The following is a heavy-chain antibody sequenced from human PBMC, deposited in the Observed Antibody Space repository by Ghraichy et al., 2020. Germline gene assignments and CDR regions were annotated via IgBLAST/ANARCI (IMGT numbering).Heavy chain of an antibody. CDR2: IYHNGNT. CDR1: GFSITRGSY. CDR3: GRADTVTTEYDS. V-gene: IGHV4-38-2*02. J-gene: IGHJ4*02. Sequence: SETLSLTCTVAGFSITRGSYWGWIRQPPGKGLEWIGNIYHNGNTYYKPSLRSRVTMSVDTAKNQFSLTLNSVTAADTAVYYCGRADTVTTEYDSWGPGTLVTGSS. D-gene: IGHD4-17*01.